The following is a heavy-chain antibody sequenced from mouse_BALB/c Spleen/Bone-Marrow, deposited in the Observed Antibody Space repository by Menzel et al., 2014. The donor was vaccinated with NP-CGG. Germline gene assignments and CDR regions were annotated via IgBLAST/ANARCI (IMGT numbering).Heavy chain of an antibody. J-gene: IGHJ2*01. D-gene: IGHD2-4*01. CDR1: GYSITSDYA. CDR3: ARFTYDYDAGGFDY. CDR2: ISYSGSS. V-gene: IGHV3-2*02. Sequence: EVKVIESGPGLVKPSQSLPLTCTVTGYSITSDYAWNWIRQFPGNKLEWMGYISYSGSSNYNPSLRSRISITRDTSKNQFFLQLNSVTTEDTATYYCARFTYDYDAGGFDYWGQGTTRTVSS.